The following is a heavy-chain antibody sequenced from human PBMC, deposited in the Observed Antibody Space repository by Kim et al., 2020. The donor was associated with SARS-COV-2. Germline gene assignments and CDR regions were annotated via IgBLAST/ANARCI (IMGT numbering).Heavy chain of an antibody. D-gene: IGHD1-26*01. V-gene: IGHV3-30*01. Sequence: ADSVKGRFTISRDNSKTTLYLQMNSLGAEDTAVYYCAGDHSGSYYGAFDYWGQGTLVTVSS. J-gene: IGHJ4*02. CDR3: AGDHSGSYYGAFDY.